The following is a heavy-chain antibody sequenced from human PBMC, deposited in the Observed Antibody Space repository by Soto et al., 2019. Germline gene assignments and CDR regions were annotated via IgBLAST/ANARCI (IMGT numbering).Heavy chain of an antibody. J-gene: IGHJ4*02. V-gene: IGHV3-23*01. Sequence: EVQLLESGGGLVQPGGSLRLSCAVSGFSFSTYGVTWVRQAPGKGLEWVSGVSGGSGSTHYADSVKGRFTITGDNSKNTVYLQMNSLRVEDTAVYYCAKWNGYADYWGQGTLFTVSS. D-gene: IGHD1-1*01. CDR1: GFSFSTYG. CDR3: AKWNGYADY. CDR2: VSGGSGST.